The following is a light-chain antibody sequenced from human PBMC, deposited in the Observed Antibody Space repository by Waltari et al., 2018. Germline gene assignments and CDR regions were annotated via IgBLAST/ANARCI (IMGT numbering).Light chain of an antibody. CDR3: QAWDSSTVR. J-gene: IGLJ2*01. CDR1: KMGDKY. V-gene: IGLV3-1*01. Sequence: SYELTQSAKESVSPGKKDSIMCSGEKMGDKYVSWYQQKPGQSPVLVIYQDTKRPSGIPERFSGSNSGSTATLTISGTQAMDEGDYYCQAWDSSTVRFGGGTKLTVL. CDR2: QDT.